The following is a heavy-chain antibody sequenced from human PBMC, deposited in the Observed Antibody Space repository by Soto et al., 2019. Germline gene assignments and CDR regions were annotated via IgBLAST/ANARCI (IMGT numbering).Heavy chain of an antibody. J-gene: IGHJ6*02. CDR3: AREGDSSSSRDYYYGMDV. D-gene: IGHD6-6*01. CDR1: GFTFSSYD. CDR2: IGTAGDT. V-gene: IGHV3-13*01. Sequence: EVQLVESGGGLVQPGGSLRLSCAASGFTFSSYDMHWVRQARGKGLEWVSAIGTAGDTYYPGSVKGRFTISRENAKNSLYLQMNSLRAEDTAVYYCAREGDSSSSRDYYYGMDVWGQGTTVTVSS.